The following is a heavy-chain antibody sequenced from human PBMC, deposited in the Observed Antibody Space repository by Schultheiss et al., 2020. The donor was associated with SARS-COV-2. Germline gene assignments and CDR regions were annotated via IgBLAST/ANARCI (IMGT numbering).Heavy chain of an antibody. CDR2: INHSGST. CDR3: ARGRRDGYSNSYFAYYYYYVMEV. V-gene: IGHV4-34*01. D-gene: IGHD5-24*01. J-gene: IGHJ6*04. Sequence: SQTLSLTCAVYGGSFSGYYWSWIRQPPGKGLEWIGEINHSGSTNYNPSLKSRVTISVDTSKNQYSLKLSSVNAADTAVYYCARGRRDGYSNSYFAYYYYYVMEVWGEGTTVTVSS. CDR1: GGSFSGYY.